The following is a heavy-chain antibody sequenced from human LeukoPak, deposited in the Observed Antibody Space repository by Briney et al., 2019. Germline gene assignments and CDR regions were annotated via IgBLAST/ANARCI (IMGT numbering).Heavy chain of an antibody. CDR1: GFTFSRYG. CDR3: ARDHPRSWAYGQ. Sequence: PGGSLRLSCVASGFTFSRYGMNWVRQAPGKGLEWVSSIIDSTGYTYYADSVKGRFTISRDNAKNSLYLQMNSLRAEDTAVYYCARDHPRSWAYGQWGQGTLVTVSS. CDR2: IIDSTGYT. D-gene: IGHD2-8*01. V-gene: IGHV3-21*01. J-gene: IGHJ4*02.